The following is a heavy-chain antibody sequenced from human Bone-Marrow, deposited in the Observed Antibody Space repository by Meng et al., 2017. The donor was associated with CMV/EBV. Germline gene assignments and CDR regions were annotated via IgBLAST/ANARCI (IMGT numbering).Heavy chain of an antibody. CDR1: TCSSYA. Sequence: TCSSYAISWVRQAPGQGLEWMGGIIPIFGTANCAQKFQGRVTITADKSTSTAYMELSSLRSEDTAVYYCARLGAYYYDSSGYWVDYWGQGTLVTVSS. CDR3: ARLGAYYYDSSGYWVDY. CDR2: IIPIFGTA. V-gene: IGHV1-69*06. D-gene: IGHD3-22*01. J-gene: IGHJ4*02.